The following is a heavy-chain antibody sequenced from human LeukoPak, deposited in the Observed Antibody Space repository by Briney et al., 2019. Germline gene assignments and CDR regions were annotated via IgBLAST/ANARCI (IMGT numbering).Heavy chain of an antibody. D-gene: IGHD3-16*01. J-gene: IGHJ4*02. CDR3: ARSRYDYIWGIDY. Sequence: GGSLRLSCAASGFTFSNYWMHWVRHAPGKGLVWVSRLNSDGSSTNYADSVKGRFTISRDNAKNRLYMQMNSLREEDTAVFYCARSRYDYIWGIDYGGQGTLVTISS. V-gene: IGHV3-74*01. CDR2: LNSDGSST. CDR1: GFTFSNYW.